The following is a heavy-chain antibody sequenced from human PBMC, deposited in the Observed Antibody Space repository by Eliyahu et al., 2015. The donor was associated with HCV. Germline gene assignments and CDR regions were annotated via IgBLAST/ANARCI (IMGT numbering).Heavy chain of an antibody. CDR1: GXSFSTXT. D-gene: IGHD6-6*01. J-gene: IGHJ4*02. V-gene: IGHV3-21*01. CDR3: ARGIAPRRPHFDY. Sequence: EVQLVESGGGXVKPGGSLRLSWAASGXSFSTXTMXWVRQAPGKGLEWVSSITSSXTYIYXADSVKGRFTXSRDNAKNSLYLQMSSLRAEDTATYFCARGIAPRRPHFDYWGQGALVTVSS. CDR2: ITSSXTYI.